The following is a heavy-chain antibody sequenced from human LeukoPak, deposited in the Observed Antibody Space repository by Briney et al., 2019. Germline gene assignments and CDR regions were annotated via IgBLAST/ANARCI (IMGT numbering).Heavy chain of an antibody. CDR3: ARESQSSSYLFDY. CDR1: GGSINSYY. V-gene: IGHV4-4*07. D-gene: IGHD6-6*01. CDR2: IYTSGST. J-gene: IGHJ4*02. Sequence: PSETLSLTCTVSGGSINSYYWSWIRQPAGKGLEWIGRIYTSGSTNYNPSLKSRVTMSVDTSKNQFSLKLSSVTAADTAVYYCARESQSSSYLFDYWGQGTLVTVSS.